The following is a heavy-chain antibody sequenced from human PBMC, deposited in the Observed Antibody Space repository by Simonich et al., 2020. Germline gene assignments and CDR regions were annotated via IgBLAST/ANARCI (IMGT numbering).Heavy chain of an antibody. CDR1: GFTVSSNY. D-gene: IGHD1-1*01. Sequence: EVQLVESGGGLIQPGGSLRLSCAASGFTVSSNYMSWVRQAPGKGREWVSGSNGGGRTYYADSVKGRFTISRDNSKNTLYLQINSLRAEDTAVYYCARWTATGYYFDYWGQGTLVTVSS. CDR2: SNGGGRT. CDR3: ARWTATGYYFDY. V-gene: IGHV3-53*01. J-gene: IGHJ4*02.